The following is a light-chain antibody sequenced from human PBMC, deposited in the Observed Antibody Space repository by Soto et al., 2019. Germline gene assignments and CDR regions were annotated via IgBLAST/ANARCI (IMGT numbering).Light chain of an antibody. J-gene: IGKJ2*01. V-gene: IGKV3-15*01. Sequence: EIVMTQSPATLAVSPGEGVTLSCRASQSVGNNLAWYQQKPGQAPRLLIYAALIRATGTPARFSGSGSETEFTFTISSLQSEDFAVYYCHQYNSWPGYTFGQGTKLEIK. CDR1: QSVGNN. CDR2: AAL. CDR3: HQYNSWPGYT.